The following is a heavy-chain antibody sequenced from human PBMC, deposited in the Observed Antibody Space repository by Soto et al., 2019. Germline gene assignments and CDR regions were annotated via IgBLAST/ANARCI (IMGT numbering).Heavy chain of an antibody. J-gene: IGHJ2*01. V-gene: IGHV3-30*03. CDR2: ISYDGKQT. CDR3: ARDGCGSNWYFDL. Sequence: GGSLRLSCAASGVTFKAYGMHWVRQAPGKGLEWVAVISYDGKQTYYADSVKGRFTISKDKSKRTLCLQMNSLRVDDTAVYYCARDGCGSNWYFDLWGRGTLVTVSS. CDR1: GVTFKAYG. D-gene: IGHD1-26*01.